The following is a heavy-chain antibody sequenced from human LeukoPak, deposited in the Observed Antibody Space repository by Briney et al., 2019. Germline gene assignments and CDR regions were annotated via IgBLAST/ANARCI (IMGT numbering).Heavy chain of an antibody. D-gene: IGHD2-21*01. V-gene: IGHV3-74*01. J-gene: IGHJ4*02. CDR2: IRPDGSTT. CDR3: ARVSSLWAFDY. CDR1: GFPFSTYW. Sequence: GGSLRLSCAASGFPFSTYWMHWVRQIPGEGLVWVSRIRPDGSTTAYADSVRGRFTISRDNARNTLYLQLTSLGAEDTAIYYCARVSSLWAFDYWGQGTLVTVSS.